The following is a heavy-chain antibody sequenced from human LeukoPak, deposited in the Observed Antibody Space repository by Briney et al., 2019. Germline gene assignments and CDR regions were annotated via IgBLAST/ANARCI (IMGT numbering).Heavy chain of an antibody. CDR1: GFTFDDYA. Sequence: PGRSLRLSCAASGFTFDDYAMHWVRQAPGKGLEWVLGISWNSGSIGYADSVKGRLTISRDNAKNSLYLQMNSLRAEDTALYYCAKDKKSGYYGPFDYWGQGTLVTVSS. CDR2: ISWNSGSI. CDR3: AKDKKSGYYGPFDY. J-gene: IGHJ4*02. V-gene: IGHV3-9*01. D-gene: IGHD3-22*01.